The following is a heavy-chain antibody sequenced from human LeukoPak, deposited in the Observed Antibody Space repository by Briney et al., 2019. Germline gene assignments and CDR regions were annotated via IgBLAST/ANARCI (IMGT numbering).Heavy chain of an antibody. CDR3: ARVAYGSSWFDP. Sequence: SETLSLTCTVSGGSISSYYWSWIRQPPGKGLEWIGYIYYSGSTNYNPSLKSPVTISVGTSKNQFSLKVSSVTAADTAVYYCARVAYGSSWFDPWGQGTLVIVSS. V-gene: IGHV4-59*01. D-gene: IGHD2-2*01. J-gene: IGHJ5*02. CDR2: IYYSGST. CDR1: GGSISSYY.